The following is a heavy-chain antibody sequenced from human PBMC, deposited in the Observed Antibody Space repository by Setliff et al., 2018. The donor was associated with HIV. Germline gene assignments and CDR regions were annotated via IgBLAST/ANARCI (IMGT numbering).Heavy chain of an antibody. CDR3: ATDPRRFSY. J-gene: IGHJ4*02. V-gene: IGHV3-11*04. CDR2: ISVSGTDI. Sequence: GGSLRLSCAASGFTFTNYYMSWIRQAPGKGLELLSYISVSGTDIKYADSVKGRFTISRDNAKNSLYLQMNSLRAEDTAVYYCATDPRRFSYWGQGTLVTVSS. CDR1: GFTFTNYY. D-gene: IGHD2-21*01.